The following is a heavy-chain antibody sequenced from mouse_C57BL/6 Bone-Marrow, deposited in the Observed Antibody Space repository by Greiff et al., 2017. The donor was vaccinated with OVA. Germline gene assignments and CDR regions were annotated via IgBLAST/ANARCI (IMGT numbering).Heavy chain of an antibody. CDR2: IYPRSGNT. D-gene: IGHD2-2*01. J-gene: IGHJ2*01. V-gene: IGHV1-81*01. CDR1: GYTFTSYG. CDR3: ARERNGYYVDY. Sequence: VQLQESGAELARPGASVKLSCKASGYTFTSYGISWVKQRTGQGLEWIGEIYPRSGNTYYNEKFKGKATLTADKSSSTAYMELRSLTSEDSAVYFCARERNGYYVDYWGQGTTLTVSS.